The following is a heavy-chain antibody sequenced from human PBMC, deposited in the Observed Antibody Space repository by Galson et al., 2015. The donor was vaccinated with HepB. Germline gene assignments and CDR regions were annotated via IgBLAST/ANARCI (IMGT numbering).Heavy chain of an antibody. J-gene: IGHJ5*02. V-gene: IGHV3-11*04. CDR1: GFTFSDYH. CDR2: ITGSGSTT. CDR3: ARDYEKYYDILTEENWFDP. Sequence: SLRLSCAASGFTFSDYHMNWIRLTPGRGLEWVSSITGSGSTTYYADSVKGRFTISRDTAKNSLYLQMKNLRAEDTAVYYCARDYEKYYDILTEENWFDPWGQGTLVTVSS. D-gene: IGHD3-9*01.